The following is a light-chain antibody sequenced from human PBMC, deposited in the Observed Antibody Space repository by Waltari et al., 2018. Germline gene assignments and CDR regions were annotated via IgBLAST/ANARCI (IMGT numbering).Light chain of an antibody. Sequence: DIQMTQSPSTLSASVGDRVTITCRASQSISNWLAWYQQKPGKAPKVLIYKASSLQSGVASRFSGSGSGTEFTPTISSLQPDDFATYYCQHYNSYSVTFGPGTKVDI. J-gene: IGKJ3*01. CDR2: KAS. CDR3: QHYNSYSVT. V-gene: IGKV1-5*03. CDR1: QSISNW.